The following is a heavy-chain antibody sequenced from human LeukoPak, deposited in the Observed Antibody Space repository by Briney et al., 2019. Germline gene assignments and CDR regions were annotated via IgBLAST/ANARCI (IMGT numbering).Heavy chain of an antibody. V-gene: IGHV1-2*02. D-gene: IGHD2-21*01. Sequence: GASVKVSCKASGYTFTGYYIHWVRQAPGQGLEWVGWINPNSDDTKYAQKFQGRVTMTRDTSINTAYMELSRLTSNDTATFYCASLISIEDGNNWFDPWGQGTPVTVSS. CDR1: GYTFTGYY. CDR2: INPNSDDT. CDR3: ASLISIEDGNNWFDP. J-gene: IGHJ5*02.